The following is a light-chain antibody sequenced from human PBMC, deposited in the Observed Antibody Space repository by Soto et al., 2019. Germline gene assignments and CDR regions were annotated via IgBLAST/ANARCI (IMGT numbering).Light chain of an antibody. V-gene: IGLV2-8*01. Sequence: QSALTQPPSASGTPGQSVAIPCTGTSRDVGGYNYVSWYQQHPGKAPKLMIYEVNKRPSGVPDRCSGSKSGNTASLTVSGLQAEDEADYYCSSYAGSSNVFGSGTKVTVL. CDR3: SSYAGSSNV. CDR1: SRDVGGYNY. J-gene: IGLJ1*01. CDR2: EVN.